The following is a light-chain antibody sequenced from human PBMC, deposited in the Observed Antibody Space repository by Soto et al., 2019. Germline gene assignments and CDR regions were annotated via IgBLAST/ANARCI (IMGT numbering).Light chain of an antibody. CDR1: QGVSSY. CDR2: DAS. Sequence: EIVLTQSPATLSLSPGERATLSCRASQGVSSYLAWYQQKPGQAPRLLIYDASNRATGIPARFSGSGPGTDFTLTISSLEHEDFEVYSCQQRSNWPFTLGPGTKVDIK. J-gene: IGKJ3*01. CDR3: QQRSNWPFT. V-gene: IGKV3D-11*01.